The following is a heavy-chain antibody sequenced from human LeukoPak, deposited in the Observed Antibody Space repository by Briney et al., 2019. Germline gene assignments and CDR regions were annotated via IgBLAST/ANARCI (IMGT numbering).Heavy chain of an antibody. CDR2: IYSTGST. CDR1: GGSISSGTYY. J-gene: IGHJ5*02. CDR3: ARHERNCSSTSCNNWFDP. D-gene: IGHD2-2*01. V-gene: IGHV4-61*02. Sequence: PSETLSLTCTVSGGSISSGTYYWSWIRQPAGKGLEWIGRIYSTGSTDYNPSLKSRVTISADTSKNQFSLKLSSLTAADTAVYYCARHERNCSSTSCNNWFDPWGQGTLVTVSS.